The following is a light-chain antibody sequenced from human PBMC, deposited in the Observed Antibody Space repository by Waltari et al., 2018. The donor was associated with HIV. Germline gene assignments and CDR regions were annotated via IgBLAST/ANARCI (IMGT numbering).Light chain of an antibody. CDR3: GTWDDSLNGWEV. CDR1: SSNIGNDA. J-gene: IGLJ2*01. V-gene: IGLV1-44*01. Sequence: QSVPTQPPSASGTPGQTVTISCSGSSSNIGNDAVNWYQQLPGTAPKLLIYSNNQRPSGVPDRFSGSKSGTSASLAISGLQSEDQADYYCGTWDDSLNGWEVFGGGTKLTVL. CDR2: SNN.